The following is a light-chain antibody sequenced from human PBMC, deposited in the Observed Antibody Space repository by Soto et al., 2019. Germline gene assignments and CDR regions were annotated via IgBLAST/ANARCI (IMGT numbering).Light chain of an antibody. CDR1: QSLTNSF. J-gene: IGKJ5*01. CDR2: DTS. Sequence: EIVLTQSPGTLSLSPGERATLSCRASQSLTNSFIAWYQQKPGQAPRLLIYDTSSRATGIPDRFSGSGSGTDFTLTISRLEPDDFAVFFCQQYGTSEIIFGQGTRLEI. CDR3: QQYGTSEII. V-gene: IGKV3-20*01.